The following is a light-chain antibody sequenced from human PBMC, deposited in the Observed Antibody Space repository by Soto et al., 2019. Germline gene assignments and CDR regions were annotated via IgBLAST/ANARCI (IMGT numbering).Light chain of an antibody. CDR1: QSVSSN. CDR3: QQYNNWPPWT. J-gene: IGKJ1*01. Sequence: EIVMTQSPATLSVSPGERATLSCRASQSVSSNLAWYQQKPGQAPRLLIYGASTRATGIPARFSGSGSGTEXXXXXXXXXXXXXXXYYCQQYNNWPPWTFGQGTKVEIK. V-gene: IGKV3-15*01. CDR2: GAS.